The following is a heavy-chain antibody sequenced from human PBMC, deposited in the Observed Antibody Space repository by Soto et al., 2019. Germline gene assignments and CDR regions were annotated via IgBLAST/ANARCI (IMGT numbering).Heavy chain of an antibody. Sequence: QVQLVESGGGVVQPGRSLRLSCAASGFTFSSYAMHWVRQAPGKGLEWVAVISYDGSNKYYADSVKGRFTISRDNSKNTLYLQMNSLRAEDTAVYYCARDISSWYYYYGMDVWGQGTTVTVSS. CDR3: ARDISSWYYYYGMDV. V-gene: IGHV3-30-3*01. CDR1: GFTFSSYA. D-gene: IGHD6-13*01. J-gene: IGHJ6*01. CDR2: ISYDGSNK.